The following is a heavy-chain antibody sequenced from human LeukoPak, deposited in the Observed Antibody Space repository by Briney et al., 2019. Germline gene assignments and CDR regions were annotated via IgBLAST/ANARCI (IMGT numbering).Heavy chain of an antibody. J-gene: IGHJ4*02. CDR2: INPNSGGT. Sequence: ASVKVSCKASGYTFTGYYMHWVRQAPGPGLEWMGWINPNSGGTNYAQKFQGRVTMTRDTSISTTYMELSRLRSDDTAVYYCAREKETGDTAMVIGYWGQGILVTVSS. CDR1: GYTFTGYY. CDR3: AREKETGDTAMVIGY. D-gene: IGHD5-18*01. V-gene: IGHV1-2*02.